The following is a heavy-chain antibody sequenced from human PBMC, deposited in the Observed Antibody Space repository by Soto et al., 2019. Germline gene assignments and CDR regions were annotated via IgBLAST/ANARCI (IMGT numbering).Heavy chain of an antibody. D-gene: IGHD3-10*01. CDR3: ARATYGSGSYYIGDFDY. CDR1: GFTFSSYS. CDR2: ISSSSSYM. V-gene: IGHV3-21*01. J-gene: IGHJ4*02. Sequence: PXGSLRLSCAASGFTFSSYSMNWVRQAPGKGLDWVSSISSSSSYMYYADSVKGRFTISRDNAKNSLYLQMNSLRAEDTAVYYCARATYGSGSYYIGDFDYWGQGALVTVSS.